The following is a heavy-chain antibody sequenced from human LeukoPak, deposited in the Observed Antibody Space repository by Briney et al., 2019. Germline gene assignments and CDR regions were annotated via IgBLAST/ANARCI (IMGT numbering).Heavy chain of an antibody. V-gene: IGHV3-74*01. CDR2: INTDGSST. CDR3: ARASYYYENWFDP. D-gene: IGHD3-22*01. J-gene: IGHJ5*02. CDR1: GFTFSGYW. Sequence: PGGSLKLSCAASGFTFSGYWMHWVRQAPGKGLVWVSRINTDGSSTTYADSVKGRLTISRDNAKNTLYLQMNSLRAEDTAVYYCARASYYYENWFDPWGQGTLATVSS.